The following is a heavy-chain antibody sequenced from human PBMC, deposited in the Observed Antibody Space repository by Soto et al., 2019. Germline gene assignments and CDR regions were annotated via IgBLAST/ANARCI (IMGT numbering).Heavy chain of an antibody. CDR1: GYFFTSYG. J-gene: IGHJ4*02. Sequence: VASVKVSCKASGYFFTSYGISWVRQAPGQGLEWMGWISPYNGKTKYAQNFQGRVTMTTDTSTYTAYMEVRSLRSDDPAGYYCARDFGSDLSAPGAVFDYWGQGTLVTVSS. CDR2: ISPYNGKT. V-gene: IGHV1-18*04. D-gene: IGHD3-3*01. CDR3: ARDFGSDLSAPGAVFDY.